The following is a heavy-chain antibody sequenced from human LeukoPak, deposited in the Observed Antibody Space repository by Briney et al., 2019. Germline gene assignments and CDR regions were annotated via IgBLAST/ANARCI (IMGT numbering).Heavy chain of an antibody. CDR2: ISAYNGNT. J-gene: IGHJ5*02. V-gene: IGHV1-18*01. D-gene: IGHD5-12*01. CDR1: GYTFTSYG. Sequence: ASVKVSCKASGYTFTSYGISWVRQAPGQGLEWMGWISAYNGNTNYAQKLQGRVTITTDESTSTAYMELSGLRSDDTAVYYCARDYSGYDDNWFDPWGQGTLVTVSS. CDR3: ARDYSGYDDNWFDP.